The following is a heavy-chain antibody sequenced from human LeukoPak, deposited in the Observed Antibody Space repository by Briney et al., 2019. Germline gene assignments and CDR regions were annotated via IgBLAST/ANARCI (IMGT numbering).Heavy chain of an antibody. D-gene: IGHD3-22*01. J-gene: IGHJ5*02. CDR1: GYTFTGYY. CDR2: INPNSGGT. Sequence: ASVKVSCKASGYTFTGYYMHWVRQAPGQGLEWMGRINPNSGGTNYAQKFQGRVTMTRGTSISTAYMELSRLRSDDTAVYYCARVGGEQYYYDCSGYYPWGQGTLVTVSS. V-gene: IGHV1-2*06. CDR3: ARVGGEQYYYDCSGYYP.